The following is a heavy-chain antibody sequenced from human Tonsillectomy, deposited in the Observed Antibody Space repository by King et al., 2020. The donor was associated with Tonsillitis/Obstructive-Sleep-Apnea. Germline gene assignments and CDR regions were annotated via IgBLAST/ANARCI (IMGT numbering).Heavy chain of an antibody. V-gene: IGHV4-4*02. CDR1: GGSISSSNW. CDR3: ARGNCNSTSCMNSLDY. CDR2: IYHSGST. J-gene: IGHJ4*02. Sequence: QLQESGPGLVKPSGTLSLTCAVSGGSISSSNWWTWVRQPPGKGLKWIGEIYHSGSTNYNPSLKSRVTISVDKSTNQFSLKLSAVTAADTAVYYCARGNCNSTSCMNSLDYWGQGTLVTVSS. D-gene: IGHD2-2*01.